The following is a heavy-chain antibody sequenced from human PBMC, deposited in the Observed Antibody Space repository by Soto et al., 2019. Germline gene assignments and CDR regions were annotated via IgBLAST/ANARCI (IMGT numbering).Heavy chain of an antibody. CDR2: ISAYNGNT. J-gene: IGHJ6*02. Sequence: ASVXVSCKASGYTFTSYGISWVRQAPGQGLEWMGWISAYNGNTNYAQKLQGRVTMTTDTSTSTAYMELRSLRSDDTAVYYCARVYPGIAAAPSDYYYGMDVWGQGTTVTVSS. D-gene: IGHD6-13*01. CDR1: GYTFTSYG. CDR3: ARVYPGIAAAPSDYYYGMDV. V-gene: IGHV1-18*01.